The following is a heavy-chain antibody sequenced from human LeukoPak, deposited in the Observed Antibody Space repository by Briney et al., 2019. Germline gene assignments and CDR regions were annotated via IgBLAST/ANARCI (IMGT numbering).Heavy chain of an antibody. V-gene: IGHV3-30-3*01. CDR3: AKVYYDILTGPKGAADAFDI. D-gene: IGHD3-9*01. CDR1: GFTFSSYA. Sequence: PGRSLRLSCAASGFTFSSYAMHWVRQAPGKGLEWVAVISYDGSNNYYADSVKGRFTISRDNSKNTLYLQMNSLRAEDTAVYYCAKVYYDILTGPKGAADAFDIWGQGTMVTVSS. J-gene: IGHJ3*02. CDR2: ISYDGSNN.